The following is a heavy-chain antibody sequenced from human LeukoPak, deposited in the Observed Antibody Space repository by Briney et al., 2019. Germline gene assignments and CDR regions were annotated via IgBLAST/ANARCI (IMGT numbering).Heavy chain of an antibody. CDR2: IIPIFGTA. CDR3: ARDSSEFRSLTPH. CDR1: GGTFSNYA. Sequence: GSSVKVPCKASGGTFSNYAISWVRQAPGQGLEGVGGIIPIFGTANYAEKFRGRVTITADETTSTAYMELSRLKPEDTAVYYCARDSSEFRSLTPHWGQGTLVTVSS. D-gene: IGHD2-15*01. J-gene: IGHJ1*01. V-gene: IGHV1-69*01.